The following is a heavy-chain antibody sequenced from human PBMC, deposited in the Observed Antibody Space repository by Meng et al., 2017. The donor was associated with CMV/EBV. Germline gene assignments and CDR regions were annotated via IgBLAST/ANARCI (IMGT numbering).Heavy chain of an antibody. D-gene: IGHD1-14*01. CDR2: IYYSGST. J-gene: IGHJ4*02. CDR3: ARVMGPNRTPYYFDY. V-gene: IGHV4-30-4*08. CDR1: GGSIISGDYY. Sequence: LQPWGAVSFQSPETLSPPGSVSGGSIISGDYYWSWIPQPPGKGLEWIGYIYYSGSTYYNPSLKSRVTISVDTSKNQFSLKLSSVTAADTAVYYCARVMGPNRTPYYFDYWGQGTLVTVSS.